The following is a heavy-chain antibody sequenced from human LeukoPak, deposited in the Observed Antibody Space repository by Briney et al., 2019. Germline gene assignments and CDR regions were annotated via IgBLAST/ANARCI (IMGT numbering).Heavy chain of an antibody. CDR3: ARGLYGDQNWFDP. J-gene: IGHJ5*02. D-gene: IGHD4-17*01. V-gene: IGHV1-2*06. CDR2: INPNSGGT. CDR1: GYTFTGYY. Sequence: ASVKVSCKASGYTFTGYYMYWVRQAAGQGLECLGRINPNSGGTNYAQKFQGRVTMTRDTSISTAYMELSRLGSDDTAVYYCARGLYGDQNWFDPWGQGTLVTVSS.